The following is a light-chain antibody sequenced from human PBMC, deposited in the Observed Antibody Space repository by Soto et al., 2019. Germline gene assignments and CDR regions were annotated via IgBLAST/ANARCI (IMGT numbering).Light chain of an antibody. V-gene: IGKV1-5*01. CDR2: HAS. CDR1: QSISNW. Sequence: DIQMTQSPSTLPASVGDRVTITCRASQSISNWLAWYQQKPGTAPKVLIYHASNSESAVPSSFSGSGSESKFTLTRRKLQPDDFETYHHHQNTTHSFGSGTKVEIK. CDR3: HQNTTHS. J-gene: IGKJ4*02.